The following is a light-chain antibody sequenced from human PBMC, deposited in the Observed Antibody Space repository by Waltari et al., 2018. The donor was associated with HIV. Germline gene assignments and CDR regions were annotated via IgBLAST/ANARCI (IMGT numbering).Light chain of an antibody. V-gene: IGLV1-44*01. CDR1: ISHIGTTS. Sequence: HSVLTQAPSASGTLGQRVTISCSGSISHIGTTSVSWFQQLPRMSPRLIIFSASQRPSGVPDRFSASKSGTSASLAIDGLESGDEADYYCAARDDILSGSWVFGGGT. J-gene: IGLJ3*02. CDR2: SAS. CDR3: AARDDILSGSWV.